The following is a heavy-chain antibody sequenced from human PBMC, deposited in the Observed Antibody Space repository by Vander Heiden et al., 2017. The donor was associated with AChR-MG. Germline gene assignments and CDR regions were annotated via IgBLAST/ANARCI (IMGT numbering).Heavy chain of an antibody. D-gene: IGHD2-15*01. J-gene: IGHJ5*02. CDR1: GFTFSSYA. Sequence: EVQLLESGGGLVQPGGSLRLSCAASGFTFSSYAMSWVRQAPGKGLEWVSAISGSGGSTYYADSVKGRFTISRDNSKNTLYLQMNSLRAEDTAVYYCAKKSGGSCYPPNWFDPWGQGTLVTVSS. CDR2: ISGSGGST. CDR3: AKKSGGSCYPPNWFDP. V-gene: IGHV3-23*01.